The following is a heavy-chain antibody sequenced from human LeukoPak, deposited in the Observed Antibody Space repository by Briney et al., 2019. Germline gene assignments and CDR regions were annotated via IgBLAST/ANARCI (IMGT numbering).Heavy chain of an antibody. V-gene: IGHV3-49*03. D-gene: IGHD2-21*02. CDR1: GFTFGDYA. Sequence: GGSLRLSCTTSGFTFGDYAVTWFRQAPGKGLEWVSFIRRKAYGGTTEYAASVKGRFTISRDDSKSIAYLQMNSLKTEDTVVYYCTRTRRVSCGGDCYSFDYWGQGTLVTVSS. J-gene: IGHJ4*02. CDR3: TRTRRVSCGGDCYSFDY. CDR2: IRRKAYGGTT.